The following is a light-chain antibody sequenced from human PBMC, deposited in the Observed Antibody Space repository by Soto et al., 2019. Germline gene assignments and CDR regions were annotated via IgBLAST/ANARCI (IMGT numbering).Light chain of an antibody. J-gene: IGKJ4*01. Sequence: EVVLTQSPDTLSLSPGGSATLSCRASQSVSSYLAWYQQRPGQALRLLIYDVSKRATGIPARFSGSGSRTDFTLTITSLEPEDFEIYFCHQRSNWPLTFGGGTKLEIK. V-gene: IGKV3-11*01. CDR1: QSVSSY. CDR2: DVS. CDR3: HQRSNWPLT.